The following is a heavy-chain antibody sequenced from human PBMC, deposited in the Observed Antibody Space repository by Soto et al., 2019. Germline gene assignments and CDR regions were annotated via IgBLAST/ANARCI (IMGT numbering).Heavy chain of an antibody. J-gene: IGHJ4*02. CDR1: GGSISSYY. CDR2: IYYSGST. Sequence: SETLSLTCTVSGGSISSYYWSWIRRPPGKGLEWIGYIYYSGSTNYNPSLKSRVTISVDTSKNQFSLKLSSVTAADTAVYYCARMIYSSTSCSPLFDYWGQGTLVTVSS. D-gene: IGHD2-2*01. V-gene: IGHV4-59*01. CDR3: ARMIYSSTSCSPLFDY.